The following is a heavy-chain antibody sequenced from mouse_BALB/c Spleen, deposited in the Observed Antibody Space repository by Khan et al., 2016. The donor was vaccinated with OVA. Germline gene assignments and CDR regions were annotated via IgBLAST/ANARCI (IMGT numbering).Heavy chain of an antibody. CDR2: INPHNDGT. CDR1: GYTFTNYV. Sequence: VQLKQSGPALVKPGASVKMSCKASGYTFTNYVTHWVKQKPGQGLEWIGYINPHNDGTRFHEKFKGKATLTSDKSSSTAYMEFSSLTSEVSAVSYGAREASNLDSSLADGGQGNLVTVSA. CDR3: AREASNLDSSLAD. J-gene: IGHJ3*01. D-gene: IGHD4-1*01. V-gene: IGHV1S136*01.